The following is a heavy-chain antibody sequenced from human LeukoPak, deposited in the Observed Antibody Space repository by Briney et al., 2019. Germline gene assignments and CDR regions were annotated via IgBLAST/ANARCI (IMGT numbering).Heavy chain of an antibody. D-gene: IGHD1-26*01. Sequence: ASVKVSCKASGYTYTSYDINWVRQATGQGLEWMGWMNPNSGNTGYAQKFQGRVTMTRNTSISTAYMELSSLRSEDTAVYYCARGQRGSGSYYIGFYWGQGTLVTVSS. CDR1: GYTYTSYD. V-gene: IGHV1-8*01. CDR3: ARGQRGSGSYYIGFY. CDR2: MNPNSGNT. J-gene: IGHJ4*02.